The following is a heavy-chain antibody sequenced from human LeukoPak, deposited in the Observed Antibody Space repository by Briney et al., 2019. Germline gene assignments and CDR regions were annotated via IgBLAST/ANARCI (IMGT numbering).Heavy chain of an antibody. CDR3: ARDSSFYFDY. CDR1: GGSINSYY. Sequence: PSETLSLTCTVSGGSINSYYWSWIRQPPGKGLEWIGYIYYSGSTNYNPSLKSRVTISVDTSKNQFSLKLSSVTAADTAVYYCARDSSFYFDYWGQGTLVTVSS. CDR2: IYYSGST. J-gene: IGHJ4*02. V-gene: IGHV4-59*01.